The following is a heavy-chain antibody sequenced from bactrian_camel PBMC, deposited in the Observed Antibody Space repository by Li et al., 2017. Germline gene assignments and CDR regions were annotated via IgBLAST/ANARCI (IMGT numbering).Heavy chain of an antibody. CDR3: AAAAGGITTLGRCYKMWED. J-gene: IGHJ4*01. CDR1: GYPDTNYC. D-gene: IGHD3*01. V-gene: IGHV3S26*01. CDR2: MDSDEYF. Sequence: HVQLVESGGGSVQAGGSLRLSCAASGYPDTNYCMAWFRQAPGKEREAVASMDSDEYFSYSKSVKGRFTVSIDKAKNTLYLQMNSLKPVDSGMYYCAAAAGGITTLGRCYKMWEDWGQGTQVTVS.